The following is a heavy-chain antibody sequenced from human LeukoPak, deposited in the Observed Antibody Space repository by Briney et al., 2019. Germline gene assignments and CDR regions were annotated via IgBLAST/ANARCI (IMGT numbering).Heavy chain of an antibody. CDR3: ARQGIVYCGGDCLDAFDI. Sequence: SETLSLTCAVYGGSFSGYYWSWIRQPPGKGLEWIGSIYYSGSTYYNPSLKSRVTISVDTSKNQFSLKLSSVTAADTAVYYCARQGIVYCGGDCLDAFDIWGQGTMVTVSS. D-gene: IGHD2-21*02. CDR1: GGSFSGYY. CDR2: IYYSGST. V-gene: IGHV4-34*01. J-gene: IGHJ3*02.